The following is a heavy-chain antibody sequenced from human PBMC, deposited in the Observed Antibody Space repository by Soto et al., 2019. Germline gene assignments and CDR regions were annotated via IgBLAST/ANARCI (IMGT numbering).Heavy chain of an antibody. D-gene: IGHD6-19*01. CDR1: GFTFSSYG. J-gene: IGHJ4*02. Sequence: GGSLRLSCAASGFTFSSYGMHWVRQAPGKGLEWVAVISYDGSNKYYADSVKGRFTISRDNSKNTLYLQMNSLRAEDTAVYYCAKDIEAAVAGPDYWGQGTLVTVSS. CDR2: ISYDGSNK. CDR3: AKDIEAAVAGPDY. V-gene: IGHV3-30*18.